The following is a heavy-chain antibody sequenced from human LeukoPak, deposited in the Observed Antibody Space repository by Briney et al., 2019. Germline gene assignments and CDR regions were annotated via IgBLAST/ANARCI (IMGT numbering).Heavy chain of an antibody. CDR2: IYTSGST. J-gene: IGHJ6*03. CDR3: ARAWRIVGASYYYYMDV. D-gene: IGHD1-26*01. V-gene: IGHV4-4*07. CDR1: GGSISSYY. Sequence: SETLSLTCTVSGGSISSYYWSWIRQPAGKGLEWIGRIYTSGSTNYNPSLKSRVTMSVDTSKNQFSLKLSSVTAADTAVYYCARAWRIVGASYYYYMDVWGKGTTVTVSS.